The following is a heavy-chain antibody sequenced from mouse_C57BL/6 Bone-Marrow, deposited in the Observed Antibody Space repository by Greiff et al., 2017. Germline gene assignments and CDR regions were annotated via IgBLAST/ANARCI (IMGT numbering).Heavy chain of an antibody. V-gene: IGHV1-81*01. Sequence: QVQLQQSGAELARPGASVKLSCKASGYTFTSYGISWVKQRPGQGLEWIARIYPGSGNTYYNEKFKGKATLTADKSSSTAYMQLSSLTSEDSAVYFCACEGGYYPHFDYWGQGTTLTVSS. J-gene: IGHJ2*01. CDR2: IYPGSGNT. D-gene: IGHD2-3*01. CDR1: GYTFTSYG. CDR3: ACEGGYYPHFDY.